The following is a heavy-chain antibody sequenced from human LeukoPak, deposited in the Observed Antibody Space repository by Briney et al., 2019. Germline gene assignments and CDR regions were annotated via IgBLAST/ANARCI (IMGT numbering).Heavy chain of an antibody. CDR1: GFTFDDYA. V-gene: IGHV3-43D*03. Sequence: GGSLRLSCAASGFTFDDYAMHWVRQAPEKGLEWVSLISWDGGSTYYADSVKGRFTISRDNSKNSLYLQMNSLRAEDTALYYCAKEAAKYYYDSSGWDYWGQGTLVTVSS. D-gene: IGHD3-22*01. CDR3: AKEAAKYYYDSSGWDY. CDR2: ISWDGGST. J-gene: IGHJ4*02.